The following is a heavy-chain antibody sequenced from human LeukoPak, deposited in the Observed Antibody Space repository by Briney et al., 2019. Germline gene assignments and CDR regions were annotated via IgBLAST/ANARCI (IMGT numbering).Heavy chain of an antibody. V-gene: IGHV3-30*18. J-gene: IGHJ5*02. CDR3: AKDALRLYSSSSGDRFDP. CDR1: GFTFSSYG. Sequence: GGSLRLSCAASGFTFSSYGMHWVRQAPGKGLEWVAVISYDGSNKYYADSVKGRFTISRDNSKNTLYLQMNSLRAEDTAVYYCAKDALRLYSSSSGDRFDPWGQGTLVTVSS. CDR2: ISYDGSNK. D-gene: IGHD6-6*01.